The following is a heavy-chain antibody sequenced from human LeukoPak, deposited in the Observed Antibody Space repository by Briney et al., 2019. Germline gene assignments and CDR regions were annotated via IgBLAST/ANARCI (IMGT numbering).Heavy chain of an antibody. CDR1: GFTFSNAW. CDR3: TTNIGPDSSGYYSNWYFDL. CDR2: IKSKTDGGTT. V-gene: IGHV3-15*01. Sequence: GGSLRLSCAASGFTFSNAWMSWVRQAPGKGLEWVGRIKSKTDGGTTDYAAPVKGRFTISRDDSKNTLYPQMNSLKTEDTAVYYCTTNIGPDSSGYYSNWYFDLWGRGTLVTVSS. J-gene: IGHJ2*01. D-gene: IGHD3-22*01.